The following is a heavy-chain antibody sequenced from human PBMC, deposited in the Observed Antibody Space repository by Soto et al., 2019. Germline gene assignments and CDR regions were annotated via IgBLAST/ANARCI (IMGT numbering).Heavy chain of an antibody. CDR3: ASASYYSGYAVDPHGMDV. V-gene: IGHV3-48*03. CDR1: GFTFSTYE. D-gene: IGHD5-12*01. J-gene: IGHJ6*02. Sequence: PVGSLRLSCAASGFTFSTYEMNWVRQAPGKGLEWVSYISSSGTTIYYAGSVKGRFTISRDDAKDSLYLQMNSLRVEDTAVYYCASASYYSGYAVDPHGMDVWGQGTTVTVSS. CDR2: ISSSGTTI.